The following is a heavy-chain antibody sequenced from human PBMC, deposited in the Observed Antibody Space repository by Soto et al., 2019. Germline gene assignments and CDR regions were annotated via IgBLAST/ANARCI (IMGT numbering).Heavy chain of an antibody. Sequence: GGSLRLSCVVSGFTFNSYAMTWVRQAPGKGLEWVSGISGSGGSTYYADSVKGRFTISRDNSKNTLYLQMSSLRAEDTAVYYCAKVRYCAGGGCRSIDYWGQGTLVTVSS. D-gene: IGHD2-8*02. CDR2: ISGSGGST. J-gene: IGHJ4*02. V-gene: IGHV3-23*01. CDR1: GFTFNSYA. CDR3: AKVRYCAGGGCRSIDY.